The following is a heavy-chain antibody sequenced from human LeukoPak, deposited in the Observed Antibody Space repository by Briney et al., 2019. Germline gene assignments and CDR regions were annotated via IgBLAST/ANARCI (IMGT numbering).Heavy chain of an antibody. J-gene: IGHJ4*02. CDR3: ARHRSSPLYYFDY. CDR2: IYYSGST. D-gene: IGHD6-13*01. V-gene: IGHV4-39*01. CDR1: GGSISSSSYY. Sequence: SETLSLNCTVSGGSISSSSYYWGWIRQPPGKGLEWIGSIYYSGSTYYNPSLKSRVTISVDTSKNQFSLKLSSVTAADTAVYYCARHRSSPLYYFDYWGQGTLVTVSS.